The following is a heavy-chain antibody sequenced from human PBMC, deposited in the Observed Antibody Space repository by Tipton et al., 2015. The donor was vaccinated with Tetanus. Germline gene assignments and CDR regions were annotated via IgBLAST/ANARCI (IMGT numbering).Heavy chain of an antibody. Sequence: TLSLTCTVSGGFMSTYYWSWIRQPPGKGLEWIGYTYYSGSTGYNPSLKSRVTISIDSSKNQFSLKLTSVTAADTAVYYCARDERYGDYAYWGQGALVTVSS. CDR3: ARDERYGDYAY. CDR1: GGFMSTYY. J-gene: IGHJ4*02. CDR2: TYYSGST. D-gene: IGHD4-17*01. V-gene: IGHV4-59*13.